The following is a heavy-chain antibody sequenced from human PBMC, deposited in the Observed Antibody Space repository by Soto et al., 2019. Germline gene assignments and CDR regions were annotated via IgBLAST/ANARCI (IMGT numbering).Heavy chain of an antibody. J-gene: IGHJ4*02. D-gene: IGHD1-26*01. Sequence: EVQLLESGGGLVQPGGSLRLSCAASGFTFSSYVMTWVRQAPGKGLEWVSGIGGSGGSTNYADSVKGRFTISRDNSKNRLYLQMNSLRAEDTDVYYCAKDGSGSYASGGYWGQGTLVTVSS. V-gene: IGHV3-23*01. CDR3: AKDGSGSYASGGY. CDR2: IGGSGGST. CDR1: GFTFSSYV.